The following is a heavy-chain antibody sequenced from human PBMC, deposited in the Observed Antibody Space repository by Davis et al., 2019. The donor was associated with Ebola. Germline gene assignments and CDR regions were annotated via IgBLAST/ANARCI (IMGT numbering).Heavy chain of an antibody. J-gene: IGHJ6*02. D-gene: IGHD1-7*01. V-gene: IGHV3-30*14. CDR1: GFTFRNYA. CDR2: VSHSEREK. Sequence: PGGSLRLSCAASGFTFRNYAMHWVRQAPGKGLEWVAVVSHSEREKFYADSVKGRFTVSRDNSENTMYLQMNGLRPEDTAIYYCTANWIYGSGMDIWGQGTTVTVSS. CDR3: TANWIYGSGMDI.